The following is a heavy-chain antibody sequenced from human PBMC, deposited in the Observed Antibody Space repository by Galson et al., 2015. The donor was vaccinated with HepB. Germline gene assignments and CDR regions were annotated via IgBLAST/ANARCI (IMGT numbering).Heavy chain of an antibody. CDR1: GYTLTSYG. CDR2: ISAYNGNT. D-gene: IGHD2-2*01. CDR3: ARVKRGYCSSTSCRRGYYCYYMDV. Sequence: SVKVSCKASGYTLTSYGISWVRQAPGQGLEWMGWISAYNGNTNYAQKLQGRVTMTTDTSTSTAYMELRSLRSDDTAVYYCARVKRGYCSSTSCRRGYYCYYMDVWGKGTTVTVSS. J-gene: IGHJ6*03. V-gene: IGHV1-18*01.